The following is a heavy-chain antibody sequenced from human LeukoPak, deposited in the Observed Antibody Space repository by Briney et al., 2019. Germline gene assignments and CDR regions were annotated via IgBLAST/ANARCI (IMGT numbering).Heavy chain of an antibody. CDR2: INHSGST. J-gene: IGHJ6*03. Sequence: SETLSLTCAVYGGSFSGYYWSWIRQPPGKGLEWIGEINHSGSTNYNPSLKSRVTISLDKSKNQFSLRLTSVIAADTAMYYCARVEEGYGSGRRENYYYYYMDVWGKGTTVTISS. CDR1: GGSFSGYY. CDR3: ARVEEGYGSGRRENYYYYYMDV. V-gene: IGHV4-34*01. D-gene: IGHD3-10*01.